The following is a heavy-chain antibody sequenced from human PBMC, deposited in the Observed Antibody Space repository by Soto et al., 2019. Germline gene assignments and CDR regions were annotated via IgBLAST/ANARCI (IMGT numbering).Heavy chain of an antibody. J-gene: IGHJ4*02. Sequence: EVQLVESGGGLVKPGESLRLSCAASGFIFSQYSMNWVRQAPGKGLEWVSSISSTGALMYYADSVKGRFTISRDDADNSLYLQMNSLRVEDTAVYYCARDRLARGIPVAGRIDYWGQGALVTVSS. V-gene: IGHV3-21*02. D-gene: IGHD6-19*01. CDR3: ARDRLARGIPVAGRIDY. CDR1: GFIFSQYS. CDR2: ISSTGALM.